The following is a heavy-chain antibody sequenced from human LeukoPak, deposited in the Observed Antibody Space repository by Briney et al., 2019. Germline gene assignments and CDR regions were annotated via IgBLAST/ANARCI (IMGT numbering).Heavy chain of an antibody. D-gene: IGHD2-15*01. CDR3: ASTHLGYCSSVSCQNDY. CDR2: IYSGGST. V-gene: IGHV3-53*01. Sequence: GGSLRLSCAVSGFIVSSNYMSWVRQAPGKGLELVSVIYSGGSTYYADSVKGRFTISRDNSKNTLCLQMNSLRAEDTAVYYCASTHLGYCSSVSCQNDYWGQGTLVTVSS. CDR1: GFIVSSNY. J-gene: IGHJ4*02.